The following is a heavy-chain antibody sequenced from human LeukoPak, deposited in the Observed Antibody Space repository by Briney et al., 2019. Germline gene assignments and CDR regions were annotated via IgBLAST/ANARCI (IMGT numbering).Heavy chain of an antibody. CDR3: ARAVMMVRGVIIGGYWFDP. J-gene: IGHJ5*02. CDR1: GGSISSYY. Sequence: SETLSLTCTVSGGSISSYYWSWIRQPPGRGLGWIGYIFYTGSTNYNPSLKSRVTISVDTTKNQFSLKLNSVTAADTAVYYCARAVMMVRGVIIGGYWFDPWGQGTLVTVSS. D-gene: IGHD3-10*01. V-gene: IGHV4-59*01. CDR2: IFYTGST.